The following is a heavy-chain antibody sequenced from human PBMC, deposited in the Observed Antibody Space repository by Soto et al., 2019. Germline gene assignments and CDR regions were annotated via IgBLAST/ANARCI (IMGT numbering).Heavy chain of an antibody. Sequence: QVQLQQWGAGLLKPSETLSLTCAVYGGSFSGYYWSWIRQPPGKGLEWIGEINHSGSTNYNPSLKSRVTISVDTSKNQFSLKLSSVTAADTAVYYCASGNVYGDYVRYWGQGTLVTVSS. D-gene: IGHD4-17*01. J-gene: IGHJ4*02. CDR3: ASGNVYGDYVRY. CDR2: INHSGST. V-gene: IGHV4-34*01. CDR1: GGSFSGYY.